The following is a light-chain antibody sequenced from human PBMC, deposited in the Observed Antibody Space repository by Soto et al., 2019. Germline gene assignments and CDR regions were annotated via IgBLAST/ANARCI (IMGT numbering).Light chain of an antibody. V-gene: IGKV1-5*03. J-gene: IGKJ1*01. Sequence: DIQMTQSPSTLSGSVGDRVTITCRASQTISSWLAWYQQKPGKAPKLLIYKASTLKSGVPSRFSGSGAGTEFTLTMSSLQRVDFAAYYCQHYNSYSEAFGQGTKVELK. CDR2: KAS. CDR3: QHYNSYSEA. CDR1: QTISSW.